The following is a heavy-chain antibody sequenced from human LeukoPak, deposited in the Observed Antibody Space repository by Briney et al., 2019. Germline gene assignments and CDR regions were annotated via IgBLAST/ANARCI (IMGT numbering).Heavy chain of an antibody. D-gene: IGHD1-1*01. V-gene: IGHV1-2*02. CDR3: ARDLFWNDEAYYYYYMDV. CDR1: GYTFTVYY. CDR2: INPNSGGT. Sequence: ASVKVSCKASGYTFTVYYMHWVRQAPGQGLEWMGWINPNSGGTNYAQKFQGRVTMTRDTSISTAYMELSRLRSDDTAVYYCARDLFWNDEAYYYYYMDVWGKGTTVTVSS. J-gene: IGHJ6*03.